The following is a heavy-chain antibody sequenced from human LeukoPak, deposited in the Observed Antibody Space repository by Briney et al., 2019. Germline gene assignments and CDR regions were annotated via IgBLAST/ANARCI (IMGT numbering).Heavy chain of an antibody. V-gene: IGHV4-61*01. CDR2: IYYSGST. CDR3: ARENGYSGYDDGDYYYYGKDV. J-gene: IGHJ6*02. Sequence: NPSETLSLTCTVSGGSVSSGSYYWSWIRQPPGKGLEWIGYIYYSGSTNYNPSLKSRVTISVDTSKNQFSLKLSSVTAADTAVYYCARENGYSGYDDGDYYYYGKDVWGQGTTVTVSS. D-gene: IGHD5-12*01. CDR1: GGSVSSGSYY.